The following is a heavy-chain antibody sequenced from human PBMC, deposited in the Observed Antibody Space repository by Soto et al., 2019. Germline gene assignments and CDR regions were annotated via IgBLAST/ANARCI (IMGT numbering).Heavy chain of an antibody. CDR3: ARGGGIVVVTAPYXH. CDR1: GYTFSSYY. V-gene: IGHV1-46*03. D-gene: IGHD2-21*02. J-gene: IGHJ5*02. CDR2: INPSGGYT. Sequence: GASVKVSCKASGYTFSSYYMNWVRQAPGQGLEWLGIINPSGGYTTYAQRFLGRVTMTSDTSTSTVHMELGSLTSEDTAVYYCARGGGIVVVTAPYXHWGQGTLVTVSS.